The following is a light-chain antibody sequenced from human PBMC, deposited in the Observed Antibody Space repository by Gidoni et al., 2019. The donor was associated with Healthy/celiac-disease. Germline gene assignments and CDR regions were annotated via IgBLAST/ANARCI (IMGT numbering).Light chain of an antibody. CDR2: GAS. V-gene: IGKV3-15*01. Sequence: EIVMTQSPVTLSVSPGERATLSCRASQSVSSNLAWYQQQPGQAPRLLIYGASPRAPGIPARFSGSGSGTEFTLTISSLQSEDFAVYYCQQYNNWPPWTFGQGTKVEIK. CDR3: QQYNNWPPWT. J-gene: IGKJ1*01. CDR1: QSVSSN.